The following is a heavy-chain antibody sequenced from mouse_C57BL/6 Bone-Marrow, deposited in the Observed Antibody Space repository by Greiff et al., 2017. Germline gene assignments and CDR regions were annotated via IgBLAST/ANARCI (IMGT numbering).Heavy chain of an antibody. CDR1: GFTFSSYT. CDR2: ISGGGGNT. D-gene: IGHD2-5*01. J-gene: IGHJ3*01. V-gene: IGHV5-9*01. CDR3: ARHSAYYSNYGFAY. Sequence: EVKLVESGGGLVKPGGSLKLSCAASGFTFSSYTMSWVRQTPEKRLEWVATISGGGGNTYYPDSVKGRFTISRDNAKNTLYLQMSSLMSEDTALYYCARHSAYYSNYGFAYWGQGTLVTVSA.